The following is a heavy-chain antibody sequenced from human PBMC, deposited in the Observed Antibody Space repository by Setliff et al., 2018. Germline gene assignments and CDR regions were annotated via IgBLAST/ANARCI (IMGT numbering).Heavy chain of an antibody. CDR1: GYTFSNYW. CDR3: ARSAWGSSGYYPYYFDY. D-gene: IGHD3-22*01. J-gene: IGHJ4*02. CDR2: IYAGDSDT. V-gene: IGHV5-51*01. Sequence: GESLKISCKGSGYTFSNYWVGWVRQMPGKGLEWMGVIYAGDSDTRHSPSFQGHVTISADKSITTAYLQWSSLKASDTAMYYCARSAWGSSGYYPYYFDYWGQGTLVTVSS.